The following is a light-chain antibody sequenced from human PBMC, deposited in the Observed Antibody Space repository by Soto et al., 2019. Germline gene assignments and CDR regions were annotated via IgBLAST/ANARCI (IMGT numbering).Light chain of an antibody. CDR3: QQSYSTPRT. Sequence: DIQMTQSPSSLSASVGDRVTITXRASQSISSYLNWYQQKPGKAPKLLIYAASSLQSGVPSRVSGSGSGTDFTLTISSLQPEDFATYYCQQSYSTPRTFGQGTKVDIK. J-gene: IGKJ1*01. CDR1: QSISSY. CDR2: AAS. V-gene: IGKV1-39*01.